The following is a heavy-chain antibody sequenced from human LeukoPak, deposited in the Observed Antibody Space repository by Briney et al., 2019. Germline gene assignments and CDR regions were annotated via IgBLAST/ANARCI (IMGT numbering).Heavy chain of an antibody. D-gene: IGHD2-21*02. CDR3: ARGCGGDCKIYYYYYMDV. CDR1: GGSISSYY. V-gene: IGHV4-59*12. J-gene: IGHJ6*03. Sequence: SETLSLTCTVSGGSISSYYWSWIRQPPGKGLEWIGYIYYSGSTNYNPSLKSRVTISVDTSKNQFSLRLNSVTAADTAVYYCARGCGGDCKIYYYYYMDVWGKGTTVTISS. CDR2: IYYSGST.